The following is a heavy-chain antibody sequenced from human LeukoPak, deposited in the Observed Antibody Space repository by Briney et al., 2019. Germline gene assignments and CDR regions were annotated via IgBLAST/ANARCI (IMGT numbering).Heavy chain of an antibody. V-gene: IGHV1-2*02. CDR2: INPNSGDT. CDR3: ARDRASSGWSAAY. D-gene: IGHD6-19*01. Sequence: GVSVKVSCNASGYTFTGYYMQWGRQAPGHGLKCRGWINPNSGDTNYAQKIQGRVTMTTDTSTSTAYMELRSLRSDDTAVYYCARDRASSGWSAAYWGQGTLVTVSS. J-gene: IGHJ4*02. CDR1: GYTFTGYY.